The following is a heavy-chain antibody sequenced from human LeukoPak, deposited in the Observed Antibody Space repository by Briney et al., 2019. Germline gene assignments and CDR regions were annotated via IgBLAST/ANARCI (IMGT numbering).Heavy chain of an antibody. D-gene: IGHD6-19*01. J-gene: IGHJ5*02. CDR1: GFTFSSYA. Sequence: GGSLRLSCAASGFTFSSYAMSWVRQAPGKGLEWVSAISGSDGSTYYADSVKGRFTISRDNSKNTLYLQMNSLRAEDTAVYYCAKEAIRSSGWYRYHNWFDPWGQGTLVTVSS. CDR2: ISGSDGST. CDR3: AKEAIRSSGWYRYHNWFDP. V-gene: IGHV3-23*01.